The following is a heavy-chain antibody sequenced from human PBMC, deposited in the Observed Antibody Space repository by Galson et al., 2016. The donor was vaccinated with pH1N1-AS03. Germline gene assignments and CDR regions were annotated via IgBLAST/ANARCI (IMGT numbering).Heavy chain of an antibody. CDR2: IIPTYGTS. CDR3: ARRRLDPFRGASGWYFYFYGVDV. V-gene: IGHV1-69*13. J-gene: IGHJ6*02. Sequence: SVKVSCKASGDTFSGYGITWVRQAPGQGLEWMGGIIPTYGTSNYAQKFQGRVTITADESTSTTYMDLSSRRSEDTAVYFCARRRLDPFRGASGWYFYFYGVDVWGQGTTVTVSS. D-gene: IGHD6-25*01. CDR1: GDTFSGYG.